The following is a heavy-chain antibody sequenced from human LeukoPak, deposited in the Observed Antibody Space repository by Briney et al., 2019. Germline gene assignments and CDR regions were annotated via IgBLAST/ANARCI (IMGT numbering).Heavy chain of an antibody. V-gene: IGHV1-8*03. CDR1: GYTFTSYD. D-gene: IGHD3-9*01. CDR3: ARGNDILTGYALFQH. CDR2: MNPNSGNT. Sequence: ASVKVSCKASGYTFTSYDINWVRQATGQGLEWMGWMNPNSGNTGYAQKFQGRVTITADESTSTAYMELSSLRSEDTAVYYCARGNDILTGYALFQHWGQGTLATVSS. J-gene: IGHJ1*01.